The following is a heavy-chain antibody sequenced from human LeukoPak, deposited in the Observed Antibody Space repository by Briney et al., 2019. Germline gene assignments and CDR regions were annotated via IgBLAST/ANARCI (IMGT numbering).Heavy chain of an antibody. J-gene: IGHJ6*02. Sequence: GGSLRLSCAASGFTFSSYGMHWVRQAPGKGLEWVAVIWYDGSNKYYADSVKGRFTISRDNSKNTLYLQMNSLRAEDTAVYYCARDSYSSSWSYYYYGMDVWGQGTTVTVSS. CDR3: ARDSYSSSWSYYYYGMDV. D-gene: IGHD6-13*01. CDR2: IWYDGSNK. V-gene: IGHV3-33*01. CDR1: GFTFSSYG.